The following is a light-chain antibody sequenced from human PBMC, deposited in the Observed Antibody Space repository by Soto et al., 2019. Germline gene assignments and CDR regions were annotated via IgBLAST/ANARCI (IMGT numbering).Light chain of an antibody. CDR1: QSVNIY. CDR3: QQYANWPKT. CDR2: GAS. V-gene: IGKV3D-15*01. Sequence: EIVMTQSPATLSVSPGERATLSCRASQSVNIYLAWYQQKPGQAPRLLIFGASSRATGIPARFSGSGSGTEFNLTISSLQSEDSAVYFCQQYANWPKTFGQGTKVDIK. J-gene: IGKJ1*01.